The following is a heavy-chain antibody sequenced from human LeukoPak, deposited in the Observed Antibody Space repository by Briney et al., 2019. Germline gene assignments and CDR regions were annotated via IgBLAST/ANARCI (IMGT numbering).Heavy chain of an antibody. CDR3: AVIVGATPWDY. V-gene: IGHV3-21*01. J-gene: IGHJ4*02. D-gene: IGHD1-26*01. CDR2: ISSSSSYK. Sequence: GGSLRLSCAASGFTFSSYSMNWVRQAPGKGLEWVSSISSSSSYKYYADSVKGRFTISRDNAKNSLYLQMNSLRAEDTAVYYCAVIVGATPWDYWGQGTLVTVSS. CDR1: GFTFSSYS.